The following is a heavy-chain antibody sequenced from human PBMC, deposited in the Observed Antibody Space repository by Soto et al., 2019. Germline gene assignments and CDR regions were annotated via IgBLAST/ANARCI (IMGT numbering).Heavy chain of an antibody. V-gene: IGHV1-69*02. CDR2: IIPILGIA. Sequence: SVKVSCKASGGTFSSYTISWVRQAPGQGLEWMGRIIPILGIANYAQKFQGRVTITADKSTSTAYMELSSLRSEDTAVYYCARGLRGITIFGVVNQAFDPWGQGTLVTVSS. CDR1: GGTFSSYT. J-gene: IGHJ5*02. D-gene: IGHD3-3*01. CDR3: ARGLRGITIFGVVNQAFDP.